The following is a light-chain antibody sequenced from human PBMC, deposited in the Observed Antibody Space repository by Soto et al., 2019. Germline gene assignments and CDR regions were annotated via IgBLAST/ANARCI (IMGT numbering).Light chain of an antibody. CDR2: WAS. V-gene: IGKV4-1*01. Sequence: DIVITQFPYSLAVSLGDRATINCKSSQSVLYSSNNKNYLAWYQQKQGQPPKLXIYWASTRESGVPDRFSGSGYGTDFNLTISCLQSEDFATYYCQQYYSFPRTFGQGTKVDIK. J-gene: IGKJ1*01. CDR1: QSVLYSSNNKNY. CDR3: QQYYSFPRT.